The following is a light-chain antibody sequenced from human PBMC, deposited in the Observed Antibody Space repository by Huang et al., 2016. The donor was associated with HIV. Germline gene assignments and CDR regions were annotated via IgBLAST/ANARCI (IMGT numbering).Light chain of an antibody. CDR3: QQYGSSPLT. J-gene: IGKJ4*01. CDR2: AAS. CDR1: QSLSSSY. V-gene: IGKV3D-20*01. Sequence: IVLTQSPATRSLSPGERAPLSCGASQSLSSSYLAWYQQKPSLAPRLLSYAASNRAAGIPDRFSGSGSGTDFTLTISRLEPEDFAVYYCQQYGSSPLTFGGGTKVEIK.